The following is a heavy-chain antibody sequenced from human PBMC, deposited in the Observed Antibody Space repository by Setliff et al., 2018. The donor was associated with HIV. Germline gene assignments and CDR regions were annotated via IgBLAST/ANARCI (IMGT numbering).Heavy chain of an antibody. CDR1: GFAFSDYD. D-gene: IGHD3-22*01. V-gene: IGHV3-13*01. CDR2: IGTGGDT. J-gene: IGHJ4*02. CDR3: ARDFSTYYSIDS. Sequence: LRLSCATSGFAFSDYDFHWVRQVTGEGLEWVSAIGTGGDTYYADSVKGRFTISRDNSKNTLYLQMNSLRTDDTAVYLCARDFSTYYSIDSWGQGTLVTVSS.